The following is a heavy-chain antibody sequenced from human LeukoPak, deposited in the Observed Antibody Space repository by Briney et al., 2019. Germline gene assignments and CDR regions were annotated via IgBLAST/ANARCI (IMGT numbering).Heavy chain of an antibody. CDR3: ARGLVAVAGTPY. Sequence: GGSLRLSCAASGFTVSSNYMSWVRQAPGKGLEWVSVIYRGGSTYYADSVKGRFTISRDNSKNTLYLQMNSLRAEDTAVYYCARGLVAVAGTPYWGQGTLVTVSS. J-gene: IGHJ4*02. V-gene: IGHV3-66*02. CDR2: IYRGGST. D-gene: IGHD6-19*01. CDR1: GFTVSSNY.